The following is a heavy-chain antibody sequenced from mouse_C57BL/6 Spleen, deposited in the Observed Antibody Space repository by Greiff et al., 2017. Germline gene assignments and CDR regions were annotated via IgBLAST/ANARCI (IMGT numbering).Heavy chain of an antibody. J-gene: IGHJ3*01. Sequence: QVHVKQSGAELARPGASVKLSCKASGYTFTSYGISWVKQRTGQGLEWIGEIYPRSGNTYYNEKFKGKATLTADKSSSTAYMELRSLTSEDSAVYFCARGITTVEAWFAYWGQGTLVTVSA. CDR3: ARGITTVEAWFAY. CDR2: IYPRSGNT. D-gene: IGHD1-1*01. CDR1: GYTFTSYG. V-gene: IGHV1-81*01.